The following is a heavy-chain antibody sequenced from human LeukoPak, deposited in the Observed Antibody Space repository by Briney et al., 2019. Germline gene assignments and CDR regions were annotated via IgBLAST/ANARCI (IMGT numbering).Heavy chain of an antibody. D-gene: IGHD3-16*01. CDR1: GGSISGWY. CDR3: ARETRLTGFFGGLGFNY. Sequence: KPSATLSLTCTVSGGSISGWYWSWIRQPPGKGLEWIGYIYDNGNTNYNPSLKSRVTMSVDTSKNQFSMKLSSVTAADTATYYCARETRLTGFFGGLGFNYWGQGTLVTVSS. V-gene: IGHV4-59*01. J-gene: IGHJ4*02. CDR2: IYDNGNT.